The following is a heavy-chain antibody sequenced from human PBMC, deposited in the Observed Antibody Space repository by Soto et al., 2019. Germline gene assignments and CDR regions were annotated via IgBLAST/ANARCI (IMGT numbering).Heavy chain of an antibody. Sequence: PSETLSLTCTVSGGSISSSSYYWGWIRQPPGKGLEWIGSIYYSGSTYYNPSLKSRVTISVDTSKNQFSLKLSSVTAADTAVYYCARHGLAAAAYNWFDPWGQGTLVTVSS. CDR3: ARHGLAAAAYNWFDP. CDR2: IYYSGST. D-gene: IGHD6-13*01. V-gene: IGHV4-39*01. CDR1: GGSISSSSYY. J-gene: IGHJ5*02.